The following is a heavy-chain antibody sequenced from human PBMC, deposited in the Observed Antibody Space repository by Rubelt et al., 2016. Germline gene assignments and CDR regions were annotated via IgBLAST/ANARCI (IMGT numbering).Heavy chain of an antibody. CDR3: ARDRYSGYDGPGDAFDI. Sequence: LQLQESGPGLVKPSETLSLTCTVSGGSISSSSYYWGWIRQPPGKGLEWVANIKQDGSEKYYVDSVKGRVPISRDNAKNSLYLQMNSLRAEDTAVYYCARDRYSGYDGPGDAFDIWGQGTMVTVSS. CDR1: GGSISSSSYY. CDR2: IKQDGSEK. J-gene: IGHJ3*02. D-gene: IGHD5-12*01. V-gene: IGHV3-7*01.